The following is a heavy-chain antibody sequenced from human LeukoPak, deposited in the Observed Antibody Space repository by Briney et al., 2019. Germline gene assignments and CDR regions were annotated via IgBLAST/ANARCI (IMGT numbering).Heavy chain of an antibody. CDR3: TRGSNDYSNYYYYMDV. D-gene: IGHD4-11*01. CDR1: GGSISIYY. J-gene: IGHJ6*03. CDR2: IHYSGYT. Sequence: SETLSLTCIVSGGSISIYYWSWIRQPPGKGLEWIGYIHYSGYTKYNPSLKSRVTISVDTSKNQLSLKLSSVTAADTAVYYCTRGSNDYSNYYYYMDVWGKGTTVTVSS. V-gene: IGHV4-59*01.